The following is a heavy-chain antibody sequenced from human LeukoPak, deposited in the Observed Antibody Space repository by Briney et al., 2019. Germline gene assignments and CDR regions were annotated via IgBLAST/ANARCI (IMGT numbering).Heavy chain of an antibody. J-gene: IGHJ4*02. D-gene: IGHD3-9*01. Sequence: ASVKVSCKASGYTLTSYDINWVRQATGQGLEWMGWMNPNSGNTGYAQKFQGRVTMTRNTSISTAYMELSSLRSEDTAVYYCARDRATLRGNNYDLLTGYYTVWDYWAQGTLVSVSS. CDR2: MNPNSGNT. V-gene: IGHV1-8*01. CDR3: ARDRATLRGNNYDLLTGYYTVWDY. CDR1: GYTLTSYD.